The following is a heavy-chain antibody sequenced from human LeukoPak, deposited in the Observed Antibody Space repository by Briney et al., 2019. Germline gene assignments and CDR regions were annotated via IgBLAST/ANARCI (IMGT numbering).Heavy chain of an antibody. CDR1: GFTFSSYW. D-gene: IGHD2-21*02. V-gene: IGHV3-74*01. CDR2: INSDGSST. Sequence: PGGSLRLSCAASGFTFSSYWMHWVRQAPGKGLVWVSRINSDGSSTSYADSVKGRFTISRDNAKNTLYLQMNSLRAEDTAVYYCAKDLQLMVVTASTFDYWGQGTLVTVSS. J-gene: IGHJ4*02. CDR3: AKDLQLMVVTASTFDY.